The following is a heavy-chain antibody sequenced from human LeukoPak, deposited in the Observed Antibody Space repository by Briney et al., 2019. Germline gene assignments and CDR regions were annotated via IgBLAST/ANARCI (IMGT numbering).Heavy chain of an antibody. Sequence: PSETLSHTRTLPGGALIRDNFYCGWVRQPPGMGLVWGGSINYGGADSYNPPLRSRRGISVDTSRTQFFLRLNSVTAADTAVYYGGRLFDSWGQGILVTVSS. V-gene: IGHV4-39*01. CDR3: GRLFDS. J-gene: IGHJ4*02. CDR1: GGALIRDNFY. CDR2: INYGGAD.